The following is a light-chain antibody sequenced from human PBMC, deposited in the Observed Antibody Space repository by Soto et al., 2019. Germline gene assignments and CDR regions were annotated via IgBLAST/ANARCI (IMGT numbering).Light chain of an antibody. CDR1: QSVSCK. J-gene: IGKJ1*01. V-gene: IGKV3-15*01. Sequence: DIVMAQAPSTLSVAPGVRATLFSRASQSVSCKLAWSQQKPGQAPRLLIYDASSRATCIPARLSGSGSGTEVTLTFSSLQAEDFAVYYCQQYDNWPDTFGQATPVECK. CDR3: QQYDNWPDT. CDR2: DAS.